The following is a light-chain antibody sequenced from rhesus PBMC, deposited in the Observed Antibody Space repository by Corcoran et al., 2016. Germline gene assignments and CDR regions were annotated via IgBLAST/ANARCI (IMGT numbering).Light chain of an antibody. Sequence: DIVMTQTPLSLPVTPGEPASISCRSSQSLLDSEDGNTYLDWYLQKPGQSPQLLIYEVSNRASGVPDRFRGSGSDTDFTLKISRVEAEDVGVDYCMQALEFPLTFGGGTKVEIK. V-gene: IGKV2-104*02. J-gene: IGKJ4*01. CDR1: QSLLDSEDGNTY. CDR2: EVS. CDR3: MQALEFPLT.